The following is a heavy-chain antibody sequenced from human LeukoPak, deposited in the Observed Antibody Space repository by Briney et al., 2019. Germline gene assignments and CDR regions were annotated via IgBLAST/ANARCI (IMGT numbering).Heavy chain of an antibody. CDR2: VDPDGTTT. CDR1: GFTLSNYW. Sequence: GGSLRLSCAASGFTLSNYWMHWVRQAPGEGLVWVSRVDPDGTTTNYADSVTGRFTTSRDNAKNTLYLQMNSLRAEDTALYYCTRVQAGRSGLMDVWGRGTLVTVSS. CDR3: TRVQAGRSGLMDV. D-gene: IGHD2-8*02. V-gene: IGHV3-74*01. J-gene: IGHJ4*01.